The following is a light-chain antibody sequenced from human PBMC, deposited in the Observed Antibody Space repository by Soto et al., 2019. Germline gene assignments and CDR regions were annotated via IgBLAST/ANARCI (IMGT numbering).Light chain of an antibody. CDR2: WAS. V-gene: IGKV4-1*01. CDR3: QQYHTTPLT. J-gene: IGKJ4*01. Sequence: IVMTQSQDSLAVSLGERATINCKSSQNILYTSNNKNYLAWYQQKPGHPPKLLIYWASTRESGVPDRFSGSGSGTDFSLTISSLQAEDAAVYYCQQYHTTPLTFGGGTKVEIK. CDR1: QNILYTSNNKNY.